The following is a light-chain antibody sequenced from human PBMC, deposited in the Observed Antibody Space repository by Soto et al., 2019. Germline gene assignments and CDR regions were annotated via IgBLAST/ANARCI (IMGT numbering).Light chain of an antibody. J-gene: IGLJ2*01. CDR3: AAWDDSLSGHVV. V-gene: IGLV1-47*02. CDR1: STNIGSFY. Sequence: QSVLTQPPSASGTPGQRVTISCSGSSTNIGSFYVYWYQQLPGTAPKLLIYDNNQRPSGVPDRFSGSKSVTSASLAISGLRSEDEADYYCAAWDDSLSGHVVFGGGTQLTVL. CDR2: DNN.